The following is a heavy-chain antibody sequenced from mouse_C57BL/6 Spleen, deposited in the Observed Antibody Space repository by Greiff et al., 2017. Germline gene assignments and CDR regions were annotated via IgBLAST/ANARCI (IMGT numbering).Heavy chain of an antibody. V-gene: IGHV1-4*01. J-gene: IGHJ2*01. CDR3: ARAGYYVSSSFDY. CDR1: GYTFTSYT. CDR2: INPSSGYT. D-gene: IGHD1-1*01. Sequence: QVQLQQSGAELARPGASVKMSCKASGYTFTSYTMHWVKQRPGQGLEWIGYINPSSGYTKYNQKFKDKATWTADKASSTAYRQLSSLKSDDSEVYYCARAGYYVSSSFDYWGQGTTLTVSS.